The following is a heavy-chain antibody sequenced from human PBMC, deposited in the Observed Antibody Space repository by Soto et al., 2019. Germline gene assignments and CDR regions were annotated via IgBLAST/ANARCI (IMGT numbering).Heavy chain of an antibody. Sequence: EVPLLESGGGLVQPGGSLRLSCAASGFTFSSYAMSWVRQAPGKGLEWVSAISGSGGSTYYADSVKGRFTISRDNSKNTLYLQMNSLRAEDTAVYYCAKEWISGPAAIYFDPDYWGQGTLVTVSS. CDR1: GFTFSSYA. V-gene: IGHV3-23*01. D-gene: IGHD2-2*01. J-gene: IGHJ4*02. CDR2: ISGSGGST. CDR3: AKEWISGPAAIYFDPDY.